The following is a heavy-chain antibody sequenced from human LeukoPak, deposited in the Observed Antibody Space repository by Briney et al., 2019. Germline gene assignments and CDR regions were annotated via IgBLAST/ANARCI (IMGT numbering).Heavy chain of an antibody. D-gene: IGHD4-11*01. CDR3: ASINDYRSSYYYMDV. CDR1: GYTFTGYY. J-gene: IGHJ6*03. CDR2: INPNSGGT. Sequence: GASVKVSCKASGYTFTGYYMHWVRQAPGQGLEWMGWINPNSGGTNYAQKFQGRVTMTRDTSISTAYMELSRLRSDDTAVYYCASINDYRSSYYYMDVWGKGTTVTVSS. V-gene: IGHV1-2*02.